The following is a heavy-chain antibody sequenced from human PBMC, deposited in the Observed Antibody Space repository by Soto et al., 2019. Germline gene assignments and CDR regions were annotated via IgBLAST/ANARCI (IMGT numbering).Heavy chain of an antibody. CDR3: AASRGPGVVVY. CDR2: VNIDGSST. Sequence: EVQLVESGGDLVQPGGSLRLACAASGATFSNYWMHWIRQVPGEGLVWVSRVNIDGSSTTYADSVRGRFNISRDNAKNTVFLQMNSLRDDDTAVYYCAASRGPGVVVYWGQGTLVSVSS. D-gene: IGHD2-15*01. J-gene: IGHJ4*02. CDR1: GATFSNYW. V-gene: IGHV3-74*01.